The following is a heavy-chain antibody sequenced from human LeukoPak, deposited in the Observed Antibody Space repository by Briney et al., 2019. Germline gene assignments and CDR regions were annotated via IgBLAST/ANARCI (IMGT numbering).Heavy chain of an antibody. Sequence: SETLSLTCAVYGGSFSGYYWSWIRQPPGKGLEWIGEINHSGSTNYNPALKSRVTISVDTSKNQFSLKLSSVTAADTAVYYCARGQWFFDYWGQGTLVTVSS. CDR3: ARGQWFFDY. D-gene: IGHD3-22*01. J-gene: IGHJ4*02. V-gene: IGHV4-34*01. CDR1: GGSFSGYY. CDR2: INHSGST.